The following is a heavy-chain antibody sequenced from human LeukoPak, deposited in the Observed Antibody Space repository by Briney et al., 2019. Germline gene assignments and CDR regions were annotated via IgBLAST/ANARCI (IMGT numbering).Heavy chain of an antibody. CDR2: IIPIFGTA. CDR3: ARGGGRGPLRYFDWFGNLPPWDY. V-gene: IGHV1-69*13. J-gene: IGHJ4*02. D-gene: IGHD3-9*01. CDR1: GYTFTSYA. Sequence: VASVKVSCKASGYTFTSYAISWVRQAPGQGLEWMGGIIPIFGTANYAQKFQGRVTITADESTSTAYMELSSLRSEDTAVYYCARGGGRGPLRYFDWFGNLPPWDYWGQGTLVTASS.